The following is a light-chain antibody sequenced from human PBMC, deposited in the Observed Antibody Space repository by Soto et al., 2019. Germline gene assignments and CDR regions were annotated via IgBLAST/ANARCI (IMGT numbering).Light chain of an antibody. CDR2: DVT. CDR3: SSYTTSSTLYV. Sequence: QSVLTQPASVSGSPGQSITISCTGTSSDVGAYNYVSWYQQYPGKAPKYIIYDVTNRPSGVSYRFSGSKSGNTASLTISGLQAEDEADYYCSSYTTSSTLYVSGTGTKVTVL. CDR1: SSDVGAYNY. J-gene: IGLJ1*01. V-gene: IGLV2-14*03.